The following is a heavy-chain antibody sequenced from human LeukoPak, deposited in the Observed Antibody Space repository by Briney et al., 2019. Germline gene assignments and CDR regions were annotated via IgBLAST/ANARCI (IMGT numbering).Heavy chain of an antibody. Sequence: ASLKVSCKPSGYTFTDYYIHWVRQAPGQGLGWMGWINPNSGESNSAQKFKGRVPMTGDTSISTAYMELRRVTSDDTAVYYCARDRDYSNTERGFDYWGQGTLVTVSS. CDR3: ARDRDYSNTERGFDY. CDR2: INPNSGES. D-gene: IGHD4-11*01. J-gene: IGHJ4*02. V-gene: IGHV1-2*02. CDR1: GYTFTDYY.